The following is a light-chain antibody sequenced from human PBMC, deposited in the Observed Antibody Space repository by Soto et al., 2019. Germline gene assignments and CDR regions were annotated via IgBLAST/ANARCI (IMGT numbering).Light chain of an antibody. Sequence: QSVLTQPPSVSGAPGQRVTISCTGSSSDIGAGYDVHWYQQLPGTAPKLLIYDNNNRPSGVPDRFSGSKSGTSASLAITGLQAEDEADYYCQSYYNSLIGSYVFGTGTKLTVL. J-gene: IGLJ1*01. CDR3: QSYYNSLIGSYV. CDR1: SSDIGAGYD. CDR2: DNN. V-gene: IGLV1-40*01.